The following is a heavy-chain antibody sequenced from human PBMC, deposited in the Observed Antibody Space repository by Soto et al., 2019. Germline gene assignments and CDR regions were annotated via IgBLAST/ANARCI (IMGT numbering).Heavy chain of an antibody. CDR2: ISGSGGST. Sequence: GSLRLSCAASGFTFSSYAMSWVRQAPGKVLEWVSAISGSGGSTYYADSVKGRFTISRDNSKNTLYLQMNSLRAEDTAVYYCAKFVARLNSGSYWGQGTLVTVSS. J-gene: IGHJ4*02. D-gene: IGHD3-10*01. CDR3: AKFVARLNSGSY. V-gene: IGHV3-23*01. CDR1: GFTFSSYA.